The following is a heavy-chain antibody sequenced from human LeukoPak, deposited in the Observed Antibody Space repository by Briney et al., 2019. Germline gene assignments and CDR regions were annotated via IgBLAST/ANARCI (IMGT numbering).Heavy chain of an antibody. D-gene: IGHD3-22*01. CDR3: ARLGDSSGYYGFDY. Sequence: SETLSLTCGVSGGSISSYYWSWIRQPPGKGLEWIGYIYYSGSTNYNPSLKSRVTISVDTSKNQFSLELSSVTAADTAVYYCARLGDSSGYYGFDYWGQGTLVTVSS. V-gene: IGHV4-59*01. CDR2: IYYSGST. CDR1: GGSISSYY. J-gene: IGHJ4*02.